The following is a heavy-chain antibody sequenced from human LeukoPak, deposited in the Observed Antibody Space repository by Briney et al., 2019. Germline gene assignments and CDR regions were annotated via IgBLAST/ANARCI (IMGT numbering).Heavy chain of an antibody. J-gene: IGHJ5*02. CDR2: IYYSGST. CDR1: GGSISSYY. V-gene: IGHV4-59*01. D-gene: IGHD6-13*01. Sequence: SETLSLTCTVSGGSISSYYWSWIRQPPGKGLEWIGYIYYSGSTNYNPSLKSRVTISVDTSKNQFSLKLSSVTAADTAVYYCARAAAAGSTFDPWGQGTLVTVSS. CDR3: ARAAAAGSTFDP.